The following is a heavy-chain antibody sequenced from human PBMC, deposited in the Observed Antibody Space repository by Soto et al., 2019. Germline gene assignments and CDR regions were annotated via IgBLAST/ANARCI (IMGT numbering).Heavy chain of an antibody. Sequence: GGSLRLSCAASGFTFSDYYMSWIRQAPGKGLEWVSYISSSSSYTNYADSVKGRFTISRDNAKNSLYLQMNSLRAEDTAVYYCARGRKSGYYDSSGYPMYYFDYWDQGALVTVSS. V-gene: IGHV3-11*06. D-gene: IGHD3-22*01. CDR3: ARGRKSGYYDSSGYPMYYFDY. CDR1: GFTFSDYY. CDR2: ISSSSSYT. J-gene: IGHJ4*02.